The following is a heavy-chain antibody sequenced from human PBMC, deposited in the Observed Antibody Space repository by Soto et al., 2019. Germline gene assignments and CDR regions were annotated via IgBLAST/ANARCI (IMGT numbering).Heavy chain of an antibody. CDR2: IVVGSGNT. CDR3: AAGEYYYDSSGYHFDY. V-gene: IGHV1-58*02. Sequence: QMQLVQSGPEVKKPGTSVKVSCKASGFTFTSSAMQWVRQARGQRLEWIGWIVVGSGNTNYAQKFQERVTITRDMXTXXAYMELSSLRSEDTAVYYCAAGEYYYDSSGYHFDYWGQGTLVTVSS. CDR1: GFTFTSSA. J-gene: IGHJ4*02. D-gene: IGHD3-22*01.